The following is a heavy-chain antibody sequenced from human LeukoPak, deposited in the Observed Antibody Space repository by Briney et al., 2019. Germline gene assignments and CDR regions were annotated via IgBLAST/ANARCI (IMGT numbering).Heavy chain of an antibody. J-gene: IGHJ4*02. CDR3: ARGSGGTMVRGVIDY. CDR1: GFTFSSYS. D-gene: IGHD3-10*01. CDR2: ISSSSSII. Sequence: PGGSLRLSCAASGFTFSSYSMNWVRQAPGKGLEWVSYISSSSSIIYYADSVKGRFTISRDNAKNSLYLQMNSLRAEDTAVYYCARGSGGTMVRGVIDYWGQGTLVTVSS. V-gene: IGHV3-48*01.